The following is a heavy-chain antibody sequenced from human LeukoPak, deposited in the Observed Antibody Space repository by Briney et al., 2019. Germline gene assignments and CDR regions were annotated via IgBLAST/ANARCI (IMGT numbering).Heavy chain of an antibody. CDR1: GFTFSNYA. Sequence: AGGSLRLSCAASGFTFSNYAMNWVRQAPGQGLEWVSTITASGDNTAYADSVKGRFTISRDNSKNTLSVQMNSLRAEDTAVYYCARDRGENYDSSGYYDYWGQGTLVTVSS. J-gene: IGHJ4*02. CDR2: ITASGDNT. CDR3: ARDRGENYDSSGYYDY. D-gene: IGHD3-22*01. V-gene: IGHV3-23*01.